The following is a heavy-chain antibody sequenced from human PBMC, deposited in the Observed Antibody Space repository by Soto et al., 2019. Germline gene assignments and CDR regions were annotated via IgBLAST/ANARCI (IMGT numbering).Heavy chain of an antibody. CDR1: GGSISSYF. J-gene: IGHJ4*02. D-gene: IGHD6-13*01. Sequence: SETVSLTCTVSGGSISSYFYIWVRQPPGKGLEWIGPVYYTGTTDYNPSLKSRVTISVDTSKTQFSLNLRSVTAADTAVYYCARDLAAVPRAFDYWGRGTLVTVSS. CDR2: VYYTGTT. CDR3: ARDLAAVPRAFDY. V-gene: IGHV4-59*01.